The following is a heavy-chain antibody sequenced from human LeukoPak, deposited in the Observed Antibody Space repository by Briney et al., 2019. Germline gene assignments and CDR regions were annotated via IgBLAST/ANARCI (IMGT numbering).Heavy chain of an antibody. CDR2: ISCYNGNT. J-gene: IGHJ4*02. V-gene: IGHV1-18*01. Sequence: ASVKVPCKASGYTFTSYGISWVRQPPGQGLEWMGWISCYNGNTNYAQKFQGRVTMTTDTSTSTAYMELRSLTSDDTAVYYCATDLPTTPDYFDYWGQGTLVTVSS. CDR1: GYTFTSYG. CDR3: ATDLPTTPDYFDY. D-gene: IGHD1-26*01.